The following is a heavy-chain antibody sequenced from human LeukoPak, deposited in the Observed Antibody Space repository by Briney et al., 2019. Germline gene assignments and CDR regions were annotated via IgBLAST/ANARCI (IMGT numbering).Heavy chain of an antibody. CDR2: INPSGGST. Sequence: ASVKVSCKASGYTFTSYYMHWVRQAPGQGLEWMGIINPSGGSTSYAQKFQGRVTMTRDMSTSTVYMELSSLRSEDTAVYYCARLHAPGVILGDDYYMDVWGKGTTVTVSS. CDR3: ARLHAPGVILGDDYYMDV. J-gene: IGHJ6*03. D-gene: IGHD2-15*01. CDR1: GYTFTSYY. V-gene: IGHV1-46*01.